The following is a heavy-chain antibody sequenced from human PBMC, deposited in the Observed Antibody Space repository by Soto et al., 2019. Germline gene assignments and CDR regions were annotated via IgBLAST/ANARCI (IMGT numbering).Heavy chain of an antibody. CDR3: ASLLRSGTYYYTAPKDVY. CDR2: IYHSVST. J-gene: IGHJ4*02. Sequence: PSETLSLPCAVSGVSVSTNTCWIWARQPPGNGLEWIGEIYHSVSTNYNPPPNNPVTLSLDMSRNHFSLKVKSVTAADTAVYYCASLLRSGTYYYTAPKDVYWGLGTLVTVSS. D-gene: IGHD3-10*02. CDR1: GVSVSTNTC. V-gene: IGHV4-4*02.